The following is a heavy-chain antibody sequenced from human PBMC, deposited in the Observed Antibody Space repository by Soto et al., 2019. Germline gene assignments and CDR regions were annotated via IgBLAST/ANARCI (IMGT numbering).Heavy chain of an antibody. CDR3: AKDYFVWSSEQAYDFDY. V-gene: IGHV3-23*01. D-gene: IGHD3-16*01. J-gene: IGHJ4*02. CDR1: GFTFSNYA. CDR2: ISGSGARS. Sequence: EVQLLDSGGGLVQPGGSLRLSCAASGFTFSNYAMTWVRQGPGKGLEWVSGISGSGARSDYADSVKGRFTISRDNSKSTLYLQMNSLRAEDTAVYYWAKDYFVWSSEQAYDFDYWGQGTLVTVSS.